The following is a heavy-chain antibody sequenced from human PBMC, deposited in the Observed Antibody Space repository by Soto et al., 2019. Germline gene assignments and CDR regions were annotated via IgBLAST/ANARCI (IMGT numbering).Heavy chain of an antibody. V-gene: IGHV4-34*01. CDR2: INHSGST. CDR1: GGSFSGYY. CDR3: ARGRVGGEMATLPNPLAF. D-gene: IGHD1-26*01. J-gene: IGHJ1*01. Sequence: SETLSLTCAVYGGSFSGYYWTWIRQPPGKGLVWIGEINHSGSTNYNPSLKSRVIISVDTSKNQFSLKLSSVTAADTAVYYCARGRVGGEMATLPNPLAFWGQGALVPVSS.